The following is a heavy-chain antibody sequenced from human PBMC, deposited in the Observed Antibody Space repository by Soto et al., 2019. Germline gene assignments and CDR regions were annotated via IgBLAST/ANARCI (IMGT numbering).Heavy chain of an antibody. V-gene: IGHV3-48*02. Sequence: EVQLVESGGDLVQRGGSLRLSCAASGFTFNIYSMNWVRQAPGKGQEWFSYITSDTKTIKYADSVKGRFTISRDNAKNSVYLQMNSLRDEDTAVYYCARSVEGHFDYWGQGTVVTVSS. D-gene: IGHD6-19*01. CDR2: ITSDTKTI. CDR3: ARSVEGHFDY. CDR1: GFTFNIYS. J-gene: IGHJ4*02.